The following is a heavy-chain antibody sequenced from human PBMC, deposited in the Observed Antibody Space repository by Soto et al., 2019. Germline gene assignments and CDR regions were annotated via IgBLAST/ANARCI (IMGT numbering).Heavy chain of an antibody. Sequence: SVKVSCKASGGTFSSYAISWVRQAPGQGLEWMGGIIPIFGTANYAQKFQGRVTITADKSTGTAYMELSSLRSEDTAVYYCARELGNIRGAYYYYGMDVWGQGTTVTVSS. V-gene: IGHV1-69*06. CDR3: ARELGNIRGAYYYYGMDV. CDR2: IIPIFGTA. J-gene: IGHJ6*02. CDR1: GGTFSSYA. D-gene: IGHD3-10*01.